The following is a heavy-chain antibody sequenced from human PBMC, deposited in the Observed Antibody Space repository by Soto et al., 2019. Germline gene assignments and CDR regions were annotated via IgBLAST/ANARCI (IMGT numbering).Heavy chain of an antibody. J-gene: IGHJ4*02. CDR3: ARASRWDKYYFDY. V-gene: IGHV4-31*03. Sequence: PSETLSLTCTVSCGSISSGGYYWSWIRQHPGKGLEWIGYIYYSGSTYYNPSLKSRVTISVDTSKNQFSLKLSSVTAADTAVYYCARASRWDKYYFDYWGQGTLVTVSS. CDR2: IYYSGST. CDR1: CGSISSGGYY. D-gene: IGHD1-26*01.